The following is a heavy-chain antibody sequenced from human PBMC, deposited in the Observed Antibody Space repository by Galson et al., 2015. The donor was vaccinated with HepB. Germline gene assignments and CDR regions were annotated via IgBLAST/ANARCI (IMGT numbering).Heavy chain of an antibody. CDR1: GFTFSSYA. J-gene: IGHJ4*02. V-gene: IGHV3-30-3*01. D-gene: IGHD6-19*01. Sequence: SLRLSCAASGFTFSSYAMHWVRQAPGKGLEWVAVISYDGSNKYYADSVKGRFTISRDNSENTLSLQMNSLRAEDTAVYYCVRRGGSGWYGGFDFWGQGTLVTVSS. CDR2: ISYDGSNK. CDR3: VRRGGSGWYGGFDF.